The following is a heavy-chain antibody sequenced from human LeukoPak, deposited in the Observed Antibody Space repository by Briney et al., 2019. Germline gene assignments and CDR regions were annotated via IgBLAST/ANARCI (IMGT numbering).Heavy chain of an antibody. CDR2: IYPGDSDT. Sequence: GESLKISCKGSGYSFASYWIAWVRQMPGKGLEWMGIIYPGDSDTRYSPSFQGQVTISADKSISTAYLQWSSLKASDTAIYYCARQRGDCSNTSCYSAYWGQGTLVTVSS. CDR3: ARQRGDCSNTSCYSAY. V-gene: IGHV5-51*01. J-gene: IGHJ4*02. CDR1: GYSFASYW. D-gene: IGHD2-2*01.